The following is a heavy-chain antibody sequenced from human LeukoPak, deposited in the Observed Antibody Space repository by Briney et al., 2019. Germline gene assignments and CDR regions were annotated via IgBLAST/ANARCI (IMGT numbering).Heavy chain of an antibody. CDR2: IYHSGST. V-gene: IGHV4-30-2*03. D-gene: IGHD3-10*01. CDR1: GGSISSGGYY. CDR3: ARLLSGDFYYYMDV. J-gene: IGHJ6*03. Sequence: SETLSLTCTVSGGSISSGGYYWSWIRQPPGKGLEWIGYIYHSGSTYYNPSLKSRVTISVDTSKNQFSLKLSSVTAADTAVYYCARLLSGDFYYYMDVWGKGTTVTVSS.